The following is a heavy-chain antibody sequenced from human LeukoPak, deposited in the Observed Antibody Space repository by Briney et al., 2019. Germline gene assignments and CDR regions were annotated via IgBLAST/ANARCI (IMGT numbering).Heavy chain of an antibody. J-gene: IGHJ4*02. V-gene: IGHV1-69*13. CDR2: IIPIFGTA. Sequence: GASVKVSCKASGYTFTGYYMHWVRQAPGQGLEWMGGIIPIFGTANYAQKFQGRVTITADESTSTAYMELSSLRSEDTAVYYCARGYSYGPPTPYFDYWGQGTLVTVSS. D-gene: IGHD5-18*01. CDR3: ARGYSYGPPTPYFDY. CDR1: GYTFTGYY.